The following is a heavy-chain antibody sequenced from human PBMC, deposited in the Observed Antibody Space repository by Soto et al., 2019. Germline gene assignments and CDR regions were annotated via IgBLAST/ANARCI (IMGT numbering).Heavy chain of an antibody. Sequence: XASLRLSCAASGFTFSSYEMNWVRQAPGKGLEWVSYISSSGSTIYYADSVKGRFTISRDNAKNSLYLQMNSLRAEDTAVYYCARTIEYYYDSSGPFDYWGQGTLVTVSS. J-gene: IGHJ4*02. D-gene: IGHD3-22*01. CDR2: ISSSGSTI. V-gene: IGHV3-48*03. CDR1: GFTFSSYE. CDR3: ARTIEYYYDSSGPFDY.